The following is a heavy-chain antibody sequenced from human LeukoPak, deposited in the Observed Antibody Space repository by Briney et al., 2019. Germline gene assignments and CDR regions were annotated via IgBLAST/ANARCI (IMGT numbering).Heavy chain of an antibody. J-gene: IGHJ4*02. CDR3: ARDAPSSSHFDY. V-gene: IGHV4-4*02. CDR2: IYHSGST. CDR1: GGSISIDNW. D-gene: IGHD6-19*01. Sequence: SGTLSLTCAVSGGSISIDNWWSWVRQPPGKGLEWIGEIYHSGSTNYNPSLKSRVTMSVDKSKNQFSLKLRSVTAADTAIYYCARDAPSSSHFDYWGQGTLVTVSS.